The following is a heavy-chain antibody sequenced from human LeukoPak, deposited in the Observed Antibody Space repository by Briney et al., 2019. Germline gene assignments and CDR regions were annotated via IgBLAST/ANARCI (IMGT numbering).Heavy chain of an antibody. CDR1: GFTFSSYG. CDR3: AKDCSGGSCYSFDY. V-gene: IGHV3-30*18. Sequence: RPGGSLRLSCAASGFTFSSYGMHWVRQAPGKGLEWVAVISYDGSNKYYADSVKGRFTISRDNSKNTLYLQMNSLRAEDTAVYYCAKDCSGGSCYSFDYWGQGTLVTVSS. D-gene: IGHD2-15*01. CDR2: ISYDGSNK. J-gene: IGHJ4*02.